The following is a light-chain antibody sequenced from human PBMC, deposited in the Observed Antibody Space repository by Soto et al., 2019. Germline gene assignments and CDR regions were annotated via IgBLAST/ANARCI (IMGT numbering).Light chain of an antibody. V-gene: IGKV1-17*01. Sequence: DIQMTQSPSSLSASVGDRVTITCRASQGIRDALGWYQQKPGKAPKRLIYAASSLQSGVPSRFSGSGSGTEFTHTISSLQPEDVATYYCLQHNSYPQTFGQGTKVEIK. CDR1: QGIRDA. CDR2: AAS. J-gene: IGKJ1*01. CDR3: LQHNSYPQT.